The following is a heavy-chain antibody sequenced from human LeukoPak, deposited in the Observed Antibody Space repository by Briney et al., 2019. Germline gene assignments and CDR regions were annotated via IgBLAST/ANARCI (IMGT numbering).Heavy chain of an antibody. Sequence: GGSLRLSCAASGFTFSSYEMSWVRQAPGKGLEWVSYISSSGSTIYYADSVKGRFTISRDNAKNSLYLQMNSLRAEDTAVYYCARAPGYCSGGSCYSFWFDPWGQGTLVTVSS. CDR1: GFTFSSYE. D-gene: IGHD2-15*01. CDR3: ARAPGYCSGGSCYSFWFDP. V-gene: IGHV3-48*03. CDR2: ISSSGSTI. J-gene: IGHJ5*02.